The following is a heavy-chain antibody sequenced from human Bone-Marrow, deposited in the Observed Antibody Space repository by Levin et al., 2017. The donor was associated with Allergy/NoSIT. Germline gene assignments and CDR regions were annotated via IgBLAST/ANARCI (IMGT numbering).Heavy chain of an antibody. Sequence: SETLSLTCTVSGGSISSSSYYWGWIRQPPGKGLEWIGSIYYSGSTYYNPSLKSRVTISVDTSKNQFSLKLSSVTAADTAVYYCARHAAAAGHPDFDYWGQGTLVTVSS. V-gene: IGHV4-39*01. CDR1: GGSISSSSYY. J-gene: IGHJ4*02. D-gene: IGHD6-13*01. CDR2: IYYSGST. CDR3: ARHAAAAGHPDFDY.